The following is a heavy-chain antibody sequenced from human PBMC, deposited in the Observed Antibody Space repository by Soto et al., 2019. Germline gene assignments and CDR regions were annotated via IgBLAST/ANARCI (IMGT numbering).Heavy chain of an antibody. J-gene: IGHJ4*02. CDR3: ARDLDYGGPLDY. Sequence: QVQLVESGGGVVQPGRSLRLSCAASGFTFSSYGMHWVRQAPGKGLEWVAVIWYDGSNKYYADSVKGRFTISRDNSKNTLYLQMNSLRAEDTAVYYCARDLDYGGPLDYWGQGTLVTVSS. D-gene: IGHD4-17*01. V-gene: IGHV3-33*01. CDR1: GFTFSSYG. CDR2: IWYDGSNK.